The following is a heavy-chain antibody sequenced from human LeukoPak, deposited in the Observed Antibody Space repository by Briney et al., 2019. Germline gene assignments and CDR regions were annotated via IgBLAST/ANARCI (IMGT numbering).Heavy chain of an antibody. D-gene: IGHD2-15*01. CDR2: ISSSGSTI. J-gene: IGHJ5*02. Sequence: PGGSLRLSCAASGFSFSDYYMSWIRQAPGKGLEWVSYISSSGSTIYYADSVKGRFTISRDNAKNSLYLQMNSLRAEDTAVYYCARDGCSGGTCYWFDPWGQGTLVTVSS. V-gene: IGHV3-11*04. CDR3: ARDGCSGGTCYWFDP. CDR1: GFSFSDYY.